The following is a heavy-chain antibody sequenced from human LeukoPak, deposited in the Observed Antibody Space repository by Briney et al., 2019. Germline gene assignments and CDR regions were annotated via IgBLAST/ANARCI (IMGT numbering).Heavy chain of an antibody. J-gene: IGHJ4*02. D-gene: IGHD2-2*02. CDR3: ARDSASDTLGY. CDR1: GFTFSRYW. Sequence: GSLRLSCAGSGFTFSRYWMSWVRQAPGKGLEWVANIKQDGSAKYYVDSVKGRFTMSRDNAKNSLYLQMNSLRVEDTAVYYCARDSASDTLGYWGQGTLVIVSS. V-gene: IGHV3-7*01. CDR2: IKQDGSAK.